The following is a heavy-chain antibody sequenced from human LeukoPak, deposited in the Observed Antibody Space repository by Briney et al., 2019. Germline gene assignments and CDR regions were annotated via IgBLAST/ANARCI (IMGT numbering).Heavy chain of an antibody. CDR1: GGSISSYY. D-gene: IGHD1-26*01. Sequence: SETLSLTCTVSGGSISSYYWSWIRPPPGKGLEWIGYIYYSGSTNYNPSLKSRVTISVDTSKNQFSLKLSSVTAADTAVYYCARQSLGVGATYFDYWGQGTLVTVSS. J-gene: IGHJ4*02. CDR2: IYYSGST. CDR3: ARQSLGVGATYFDY. V-gene: IGHV4-59*08.